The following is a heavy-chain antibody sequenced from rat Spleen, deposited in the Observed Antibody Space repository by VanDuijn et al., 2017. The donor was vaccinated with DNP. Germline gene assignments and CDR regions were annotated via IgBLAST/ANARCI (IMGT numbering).Heavy chain of an antibody. Sequence: EVQLVESGGDLVQPGRSLKLSCVASGFTFNNYWMTWIRQVPGKGLEWVASITSSGGSTYYPDSVKGRFTNSRDNAKSTLYLQMDSLRSEDTATYYCARPAGGDWGQGVMVTVSS. J-gene: IGHJ2*01. CDR3: ARPAGGD. D-gene: IGHD5-1*01. CDR1: GFTFNNYW. CDR2: ITSSGGST. V-gene: IGHV5-31*01.